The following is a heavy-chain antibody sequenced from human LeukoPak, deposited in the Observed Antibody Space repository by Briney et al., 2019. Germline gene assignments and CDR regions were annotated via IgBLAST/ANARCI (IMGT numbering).Heavy chain of an antibody. CDR2: IYTSGST. CDR1: GDSISSGDYY. D-gene: IGHD3-22*01. CDR3: ARDYYDWSGGGLFVDY. V-gene: IGHV4-61*02. Sequence: PSETLSLTCTVSGDSISSGDYYWSWIRQPAGKGLEWIGRIYTSGSTNYNPSLKSRVTMSVDTSKNQFSLKLSSVTAADTAVYYCARDYYDWSGGGLFVDYWGQGTLVTVSS. J-gene: IGHJ4*02.